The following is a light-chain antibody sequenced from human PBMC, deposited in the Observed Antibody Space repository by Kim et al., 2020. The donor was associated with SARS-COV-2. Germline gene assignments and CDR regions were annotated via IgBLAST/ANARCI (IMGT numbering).Light chain of an antibody. CDR2: GAS. Sequence: ASAGARVTITCRASQDIRKELGWYQQNPGRAPKRLIYGASSLQSGVPSRFSGSGSGTEFTLTISSLQPEDFATYFCLQHNTYPVTFGQGTRLEIK. CDR3: LQHNTYPVT. V-gene: IGKV1-17*01. CDR1: QDIRKE. J-gene: IGKJ5*01.